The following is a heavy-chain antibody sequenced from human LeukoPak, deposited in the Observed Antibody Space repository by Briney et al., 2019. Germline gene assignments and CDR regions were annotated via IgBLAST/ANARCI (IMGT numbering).Heavy chain of an antibody. CDR2: INAGNGNT. CDR3: ARVGEAEDGDPIDY. J-gene: IGHJ4*02. CDR1: GYTFTSYA. D-gene: IGHD3-10*01. Sequence: ASVKVSCKASGYTFTSYAMHWVRQAPGQRLEWMGWINAGNGNTKYSQKFQGRVTITRDTSASTAYMELSSLRSEDTAVYYCARVGEAEDGDPIDYWGQGTLVTVSS. V-gene: IGHV1-3*01.